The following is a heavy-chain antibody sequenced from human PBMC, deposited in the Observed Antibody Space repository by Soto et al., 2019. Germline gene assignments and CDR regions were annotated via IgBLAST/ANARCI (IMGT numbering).Heavy chain of an antibody. J-gene: IGHJ5*02. CDR1: GGSISSGGYS. V-gene: IGHV4-30-2*01. CDR3: ARVPSP. CDR2: IYHSGST. Sequence: QLQLQESGSGLVKPSQTLSLTCAVSGGSISSGGYSWSWIRQPPGKGLEWIGYIYHSGSTYYNPALQSRLVIAVDRYKNQFPLKLSSVTAADTAVYYCARVPSPWGPGTLVTVSS.